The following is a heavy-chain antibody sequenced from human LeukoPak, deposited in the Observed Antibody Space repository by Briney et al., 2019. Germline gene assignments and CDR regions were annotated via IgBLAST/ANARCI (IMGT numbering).Heavy chain of an antibody. D-gene: IGHD3-16*01. CDR1: GFTVSESY. CDR2: IYRGGIT. V-gene: IGHV3-53*01. CDR3: VKDTDKYDHGRDWFDP. Sequence: PGGSLRLSCAASGFTVSESYMSWVRQAPGKGLEWVSVIYRGGITYYAESVKGRFTISRDNSKNTLYLQMDSLRVEDTAVYYCVKDTDKYDHGRDWFDPWGQGTLVTVSS. J-gene: IGHJ5*02.